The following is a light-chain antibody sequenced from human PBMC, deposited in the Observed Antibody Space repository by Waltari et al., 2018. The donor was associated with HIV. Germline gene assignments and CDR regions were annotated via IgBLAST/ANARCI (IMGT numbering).Light chain of an antibody. Sequence: DTQMPQSPSPVSASRRDRVTTTCRASKSIGTSVAWYQQKPDRTPKLLIFEAARLQTGVPSRFSGSGSGTDFTLTITSLQPEDLATYYCQQANNFPHSFGQGT. J-gene: IGKJ2*03. CDR2: EAA. CDR3: QQANNFPHS. CDR1: KSIGTS. V-gene: IGKV1-12*01.